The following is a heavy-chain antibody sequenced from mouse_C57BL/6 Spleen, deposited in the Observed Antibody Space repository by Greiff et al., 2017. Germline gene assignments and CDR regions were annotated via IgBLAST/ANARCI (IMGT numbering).Heavy chain of an antibody. Sequence: VQLQQSGAELVKPGASVKISCKASGYAFSSYWMNWVKQRPGTGLGWIGQIYPGVGDTNYNGKFKGKATLTADKSSSTAYMQLSSLTSEDSAVYFCARDGYHYYSMDYWGQGTSVTVSS. D-gene: IGHD2-3*01. J-gene: IGHJ4*01. V-gene: IGHV1-80*01. CDR3: ARDGYHYYSMDY. CDR1: GYAFSSYW. CDR2: IYPGVGDT.